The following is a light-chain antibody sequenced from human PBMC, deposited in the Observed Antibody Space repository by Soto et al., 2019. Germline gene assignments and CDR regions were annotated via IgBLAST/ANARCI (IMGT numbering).Light chain of an antibody. CDR1: KLGDKY. J-gene: IGLJ2*01. CDR2: QDS. Sequence: SYELTQPPSVSVSPGQTASITCSGDKLGDKYACWYQQKPGQSPVLVIYQDSKRPSGIPERFSGSNSGNTATLTISGTQAMDEADYYCQAWDSSTHVVFGGATKLTFL. CDR3: QAWDSSTHVV. V-gene: IGLV3-1*01.